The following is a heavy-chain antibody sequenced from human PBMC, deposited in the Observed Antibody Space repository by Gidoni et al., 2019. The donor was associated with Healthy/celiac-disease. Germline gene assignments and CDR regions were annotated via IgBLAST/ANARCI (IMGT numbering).Heavy chain of an antibody. V-gene: IGHV1-58*02. J-gene: IGHJ2*01. CDR1: GFAFTSAA. Sequence: QMQLVQSGPEVKTPGTSVKVSCKASGFAFTSAAMQWVRQAGGQRLEWIGWIVVGSGNTNYAQKFQARVTITRDMSTSTAYMELSSLSSEDTAVYYCAADSSGWTERHFDLWGRGTLVTVSS. CDR2: IVVGSGNT. D-gene: IGHD6-19*01. CDR3: AADSSGWTERHFDL.